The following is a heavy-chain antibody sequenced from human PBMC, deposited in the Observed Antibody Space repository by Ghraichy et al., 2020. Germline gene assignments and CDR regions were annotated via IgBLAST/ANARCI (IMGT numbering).Heavy chain of an antibody. Sequence: GGSLRLSCAASGFTFSSYEMNWVRQAPGKGLEWVSYISSSGSTIYYADSVKGRFTISRDNAKNSLYLQMNSLRAEDTAVYYCARVRSSSSFYYYYYMDVWGKGTTVTVSS. CDR1: GFTFSSYE. CDR2: ISSSGSTI. V-gene: IGHV3-48*03. D-gene: IGHD6-6*01. J-gene: IGHJ6*03. CDR3: ARVRSSSSFYYYYYMDV.